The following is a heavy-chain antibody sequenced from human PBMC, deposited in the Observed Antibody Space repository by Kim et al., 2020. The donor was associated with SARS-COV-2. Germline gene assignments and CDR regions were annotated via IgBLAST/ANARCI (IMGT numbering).Heavy chain of an antibody. Sequence: GGSLRLSCAASGFTFSDYSMNWVRQAPGKGLEWVSYISSRSRNIYNADSVKGRFTISRDNAENSLYLQMSGLRPEDTAVYYCVMGGITITDPFDSWGQGTLVVVSS. CDR1: GFTFSDYS. J-gene: IGHJ4*02. V-gene: IGHV3-48*01. D-gene: IGHD3-10*01. CDR3: VMGGITITDPFDS. CDR2: ISSRSRNI.